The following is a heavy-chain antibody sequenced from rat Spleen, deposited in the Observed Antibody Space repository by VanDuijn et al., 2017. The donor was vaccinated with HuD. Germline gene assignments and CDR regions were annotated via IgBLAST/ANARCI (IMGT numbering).Heavy chain of an antibody. CDR1: GFIFSNYY. Sequence: EVQLVESGGGLVQPGRSLKLSCAASGFIFSNYYMAWVRQAPTKGLEWVATISHDGSSTYYRDSVKGRFTISRDNAKSTLYLQMDSLRSEDTATYYCTTDYYDGSYYPYWYFDFWGPGTMVTVSS. CDR2: ISHDGSST. V-gene: IGHV5-27*01. J-gene: IGHJ1*01. CDR3: TTDYYDGSYYPYWYFDF. D-gene: IGHD1-12*02.